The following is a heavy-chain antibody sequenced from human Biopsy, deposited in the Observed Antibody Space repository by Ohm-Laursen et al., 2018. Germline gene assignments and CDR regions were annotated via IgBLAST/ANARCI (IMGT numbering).Heavy chain of an antibody. CDR1: GDSISTSTTYY. J-gene: IGHJ5*02. V-gene: IGHV4-39*01. CDR2: IYNSETT. CDR3: ARHPTGFWFDP. Sequence: GTLSLTCTVSGDSISTSTTYYWAWLRQPPGKGLEWIGSIYNSETTFYNPSLKSRVAISVDTSTNQFSLKVSSVTAADTALYYCARHPTGFWFDPWGHGTLITVSS.